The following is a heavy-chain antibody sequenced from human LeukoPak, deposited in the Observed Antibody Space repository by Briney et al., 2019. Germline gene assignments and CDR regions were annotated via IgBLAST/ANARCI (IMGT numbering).Heavy chain of an antibody. Sequence: SETLSLTCTVSGGSISSGDYYWRWIRQPPGKGLEWVGYIYYSGRTYYNPSLKSRVTVSVETSKKQFFLKLSSVTVADTAVYYCAREVWERITMKNIIDPWGQRTPVTVSS. J-gene: IGHJ5*02. CDR1: GGSISSGDYY. V-gene: IGHV4-30-4*08. D-gene: IGHD3-22*01. CDR2: IYYSGRT. CDR3: AREVWERITMKNIIDP.